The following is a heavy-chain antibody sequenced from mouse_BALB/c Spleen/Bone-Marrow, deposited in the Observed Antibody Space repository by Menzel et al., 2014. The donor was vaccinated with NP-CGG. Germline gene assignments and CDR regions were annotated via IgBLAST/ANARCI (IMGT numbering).Heavy chain of an antibody. CDR1: GFSLTSYG. J-gene: IGHJ4*01. CDR3: ARKAYYYAMDY. Sequence: QVQLKESGPGLVQPSQSLSITCTVSGFSLTSYGVHWVRQPPGQGLEWLGVIXSGGSTDYNAAFISRLSISKDNSKSQVFFKMNSLQADDTAMYYCARKAYYYAMDYWGQGTSVTVSS. V-gene: IGHV2-4*02. CDR2: IXSGGST.